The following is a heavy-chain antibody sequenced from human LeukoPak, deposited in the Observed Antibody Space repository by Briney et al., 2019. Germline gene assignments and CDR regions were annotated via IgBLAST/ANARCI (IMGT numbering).Heavy chain of an antibody. D-gene: IGHD2-21*01. V-gene: IGHV1-69*02. CDR2: IIPILGIA. CDR3: ASKGDTYCGGDCYSN. CDR1: GGTFSSYT. J-gene: IGHJ4*02. Sequence: SVKVSCKASGGTFSSYTISWVRQAPGQGLEWMGRIIPILGIANYAQKFQGRVTITADKSTSTAYMELSSLRSEDTAVYYCASKGDTYCGGDCYSNWGQRTRVTVSS.